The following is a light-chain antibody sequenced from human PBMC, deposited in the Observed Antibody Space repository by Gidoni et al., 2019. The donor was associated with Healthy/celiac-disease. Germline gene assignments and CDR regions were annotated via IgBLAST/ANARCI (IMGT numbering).Light chain of an antibody. Sequence: VMTQSPATLSVSPGDRATLSCRASQSVSSNLAWYQQKPGQAPRLLIDGASTRATGIAARCSGSGSGTEFTLNISSLQSEDFAVYYCQQYNNWPLTFGGGTKVEIK. CDR1: QSVSSN. V-gene: IGKV3-15*01. J-gene: IGKJ4*01. CDR3: QQYNNWPLT. CDR2: GAS.